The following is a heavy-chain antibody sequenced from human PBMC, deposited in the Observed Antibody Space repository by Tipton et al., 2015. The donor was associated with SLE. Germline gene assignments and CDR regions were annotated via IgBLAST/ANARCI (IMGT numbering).Heavy chain of an antibody. J-gene: IGHJ2*01. D-gene: IGHD4-11*01. CDR2: IYTNENT. V-gene: IGHV4-4*07. CDR3: AREFLNPVTTVHYYFDL. CDR1: GCSISSDY. Sequence: TLSLTCTVSGCSISSDYWGWIRQPAGGGLEWIGRIYTNENTNYNPSLKSRVTMSVDTSKNHFSLKLISVTAADTAVYYCAREFLNPVTTVHYYFDLWGRGTLVTVSS.